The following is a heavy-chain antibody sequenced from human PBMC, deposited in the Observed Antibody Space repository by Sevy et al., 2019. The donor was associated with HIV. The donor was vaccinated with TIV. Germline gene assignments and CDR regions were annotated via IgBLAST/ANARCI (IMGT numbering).Heavy chain of an antibody. CDR3: AGENAWGRGYS. D-gene: IGHD1-26*01. CDR2: IYYNGHI. Sequence: SETLSLTCTVSGGSITSLYWNWIQQPPGKGLEWIANIYYNGHINYNPSLKSRVTLSLDTSKNQFSLRLSSVTAADTAMYYCAGENAWGRGYSWGQGTLVTV. J-gene: IGHJ4*02. CDR1: GGSITSLY. V-gene: IGHV4-59*08.